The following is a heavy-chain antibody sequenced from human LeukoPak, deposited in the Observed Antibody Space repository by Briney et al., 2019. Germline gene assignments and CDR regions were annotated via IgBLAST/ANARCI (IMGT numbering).Heavy chain of an antibody. CDR2: IKQDGGEK. D-gene: IGHD4-23*01. V-gene: IGHV3-7*01. J-gene: IGHJ4*02. CDR1: GFTFSSYW. CDR3: ARVRESGYGGNPIKMGDY. Sequence: GGSLRLSCAASGFTFSSYWMSWVRQAPGKGLEWVANIKQDGGEKYYVDSVKGRFTISRDNAKNSLYLQMNSLRAEDTAVYYCARVRESGYGGNPIKMGDYWGQGTLVTVSS.